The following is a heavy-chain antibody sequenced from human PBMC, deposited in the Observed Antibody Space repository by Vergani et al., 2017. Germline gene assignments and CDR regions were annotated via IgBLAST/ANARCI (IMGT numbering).Heavy chain of an antibody. CDR2: IRNKAYGGTT. CDR1: GFSFGAYA. D-gene: IGHD5-18*01. CDR3: SRGRGYSFGYSDY. V-gene: IGHV3-49*04. Sequence: VQLVESGGGLVPPGRSLRLSCAASGFSFGAYAMTWVRQAPGKGLEWVAFIRNKAYGGTTEYAASGKGRFTISRDDSKRLAYLQLSGLKTEDTAVYFCSRGRGYSFGYSDYWGQGTLVTVSS. J-gene: IGHJ4*02.